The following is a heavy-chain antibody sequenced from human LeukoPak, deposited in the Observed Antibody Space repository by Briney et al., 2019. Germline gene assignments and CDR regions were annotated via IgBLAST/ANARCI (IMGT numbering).Heavy chain of an antibody. D-gene: IGHD3-22*01. Sequence: PSETLSLTCSVSGDSISNYYWNWIRQPAGKGLEWIGRIYTSGSTKYNPSPKSRVTMSVDTSKNQFSLKLSSVTAADTAIYYCARLYYYDSSGYYWGTFDYWGQGTLVTVSS. CDR1: GDSISNYY. CDR3: ARLYYYDSSGYYWGTFDY. V-gene: IGHV4-4*07. CDR2: IYTSGST. J-gene: IGHJ4*02.